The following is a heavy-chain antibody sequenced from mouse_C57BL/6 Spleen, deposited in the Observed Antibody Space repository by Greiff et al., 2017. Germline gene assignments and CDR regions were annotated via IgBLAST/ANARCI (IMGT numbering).Heavy chain of an antibody. V-gene: IGHV5-17*01. CDR1: GFTFSDYG. Sequence: EVMLVESGGGLVKPGGSLKLSCAASGFTFSDYGMHWVRQAPEKGLEWVAYISSGSSTIYYADTVKGRFPISRDNAKNTLFLQMTSRRAEDTAMDYCARGYGNYVGLAYWGQGTLVTVSA. CDR2: ISSGSSTI. J-gene: IGHJ3*01. CDR3: ARGYGNYVGLAY. D-gene: IGHD2-1*01.